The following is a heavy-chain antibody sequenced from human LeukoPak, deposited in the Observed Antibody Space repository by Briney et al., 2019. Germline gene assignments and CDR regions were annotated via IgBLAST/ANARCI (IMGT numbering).Heavy chain of an antibody. D-gene: IGHD3-10*01. Sequence: PGGSLRLSCAASGFTFSSYGMHWVRQAPGKGLEWVANIKQDGSEKYYVDSVKGRFTISRDNAKNSLYLQMNSLRAEDTAVYYCARENYGSGSYYIYFDYWGQGTLVTVSS. V-gene: IGHV3-7*01. J-gene: IGHJ4*02. CDR3: ARENYGSGSYYIYFDY. CDR1: GFTFSSYG. CDR2: IKQDGSEK.